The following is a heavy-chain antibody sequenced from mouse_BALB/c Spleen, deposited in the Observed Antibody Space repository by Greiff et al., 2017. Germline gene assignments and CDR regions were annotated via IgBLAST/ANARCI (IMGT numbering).Heavy chain of an antibody. CDR1: GFSLTSYG. Sequence: VKLMESGPGLVQPSQSLSITCTVSGFSLTSYGVHWVRQSPGKGLEWLGVIWSGGSTDYNAAFISRLSISKDNSKSQVFFKMNSLQANDTAIYYCARQYGYDEGYFDYWGQGTTLTVSS. D-gene: IGHD2-2*01. J-gene: IGHJ2*01. CDR2: IWSGGST. V-gene: IGHV2-2*02. CDR3: ARQYGYDEGYFDY.